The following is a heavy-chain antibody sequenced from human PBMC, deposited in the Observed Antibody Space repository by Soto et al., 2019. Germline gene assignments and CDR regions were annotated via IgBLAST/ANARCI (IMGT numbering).Heavy chain of an antibody. CDR3: AREGPYYYASRMDV. D-gene: IGHD3-10*01. CDR2: LHSGGDT. Sequence: EVQLVESGGGLVQPGGSLRLSCAASGIPVSSNYMTWVRQAPGKGLEWVSVLHSGGDTYYANSVKGRFTISRHDSTNTLFIQMNSLTAEDTAVYYCAREGPYYYASRMDVWGQGTTVTVSS. J-gene: IGHJ6*02. V-gene: IGHV3-53*04. CDR1: GIPVSSNY.